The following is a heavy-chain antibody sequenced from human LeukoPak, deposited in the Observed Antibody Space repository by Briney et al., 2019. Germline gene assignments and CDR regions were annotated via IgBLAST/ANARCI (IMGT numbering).Heavy chain of an antibody. V-gene: IGHV1-18*01. CDR2: SIGYSRKA. Sequence: GASVKVSCKVPDYMLTRFGVSWVRQAPGQGLEWIGWSIGYSRKANYAQKLQDRITMTTDLSTSTVYMELKSLTSVDTAIYYCARGKTIDYWGQGTLVTVSS. CDR1: DYMLTRFG. CDR3: ARGKTIDY. D-gene: IGHD1-1*01. J-gene: IGHJ4*02.